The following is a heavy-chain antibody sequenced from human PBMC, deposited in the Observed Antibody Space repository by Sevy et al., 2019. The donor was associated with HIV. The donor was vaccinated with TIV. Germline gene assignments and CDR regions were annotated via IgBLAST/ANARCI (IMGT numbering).Heavy chain of an antibody. CDR1: GFTFRSYA. CDR3: ARDAGLTKSGANIWAFDY. CDR2: ISYDGNYE. J-gene: IGHJ4*02. Sequence: GGSLRLSCAAFGFTFRSYAMHWVRQAPGKGLEWVAVISYDGNYENYADSVKGRFTISRDNSKNTLYLQMNSLRAEDTAVHYCARDAGLTKSGANIWAFDYWGQGALVTVSS. V-gene: IGHV3-30-3*01. D-gene: IGHD2-15*01.